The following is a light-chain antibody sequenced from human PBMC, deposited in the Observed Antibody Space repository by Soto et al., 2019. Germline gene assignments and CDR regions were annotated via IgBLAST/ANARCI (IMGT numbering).Light chain of an antibody. Sequence: VVLTQSPLSLPVTLGQPASISCRSSQSLVYSDGHTYLNWFQQRPGQSPRRLIYKVSNRDSGVPDRFSGSGSGTDSTLKISRVEAEDVGVYYCMQGSHLPITFGQGTRLEI. V-gene: IGKV2-30*01. CDR2: KVS. CDR3: MQGSHLPIT. J-gene: IGKJ5*01. CDR1: QSLVYSDGHTY.